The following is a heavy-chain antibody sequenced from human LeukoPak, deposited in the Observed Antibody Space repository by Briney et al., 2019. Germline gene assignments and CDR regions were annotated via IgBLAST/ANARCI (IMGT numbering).Heavy chain of an antibody. D-gene: IGHD1/OR15-1a*01. CDR1: GFTFSDYY. CDR3: AKQQQVYDY. Sequence: GGSLRLSCTASGFTFSDYYMTWIRQAPGKGLEWVSYISTGGNTVYYADSVKGRFTISRDNAKNSLYLQMNSLRAEDTAVYYCAKQQQVYDYWGQGTLVTVSS. J-gene: IGHJ4*02. CDR2: ISTGGNTV. V-gene: IGHV3-11*01.